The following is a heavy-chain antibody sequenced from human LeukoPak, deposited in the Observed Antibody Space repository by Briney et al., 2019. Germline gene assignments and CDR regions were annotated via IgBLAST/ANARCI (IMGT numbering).Heavy chain of an antibody. CDR2: IFPADSNT. CDR1: GYTFTHNW. V-gene: IGHV5-51*01. J-gene: IGHJ4*02. D-gene: IGHD1-14*01. CDR3: ARHRAIGIWSDFDY. Sequence: GESLKISCKVSGYTFTHNWIGWVRQKPGRGLEWLGVIFPADSNTAYNSSFRGQVTISVDKSIDTAYLQWGSLKASDSAIYYCARHRAIGIWSDFDYWGQGTVVTVSS.